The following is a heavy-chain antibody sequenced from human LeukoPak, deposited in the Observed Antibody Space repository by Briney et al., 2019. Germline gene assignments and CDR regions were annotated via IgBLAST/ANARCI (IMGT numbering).Heavy chain of an antibody. Sequence: GGSLRLSCAASGFTFSSYGMSWVRQAPGKGLEWVANIKEDGSEKYYVDSVKGRFTISRDNAKNSLYLQMNSLRAEDTAVYYCARDCSSTSCYVDVDYWGQGTLVTVSS. D-gene: IGHD2-2*01. CDR2: IKEDGSEK. V-gene: IGHV3-7*01. CDR1: GFTFSSYG. J-gene: IGHJ4*02. CDR3: ARDCSSTSCYVDVDY.